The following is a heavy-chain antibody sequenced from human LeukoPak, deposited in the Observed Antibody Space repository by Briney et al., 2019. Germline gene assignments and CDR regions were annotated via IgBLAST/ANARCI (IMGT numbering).Heavy chain of an antibody. V-gene: IGHV3-23*01. J-gene: IGHJ4*02. CDR1: GFTFSSYA. CDR2: ISGSGGST. CDR3: AKKSGVWLSYFDY. Sequence: GASLRLSCAASGFTFSSYAMSWVRQAPGKGLESVSAISGSGGSTYYADSVKGRFTISRDNSKNTLYLQMNSLRAEDTAVYYCAKKSGVWLSYFDYWGQGTLVTVSS. D-gene: IGHD2-8*02.